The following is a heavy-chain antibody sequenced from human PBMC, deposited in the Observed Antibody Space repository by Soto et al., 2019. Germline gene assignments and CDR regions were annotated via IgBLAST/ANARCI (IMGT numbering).Heavy chain of an antibody. CDR3: ASSRDSSSLRPFDY. J-gene: IGHJ4*02. Sequence: ASVKVSCKASGGTFSSYAISWVRQAPGQGLEWMGGIIPIFGTANYAQKFQGRVTITADESTSTAYMELSSLRSEDTAVYYCASSRDSSSLRPFDYWGQGTLVTVSS. D-gene: IGHD6-6*01. CDR2: IIPIFGTA. V-gene: IGHV1-69*13. CDR1: GGTFSSYA.